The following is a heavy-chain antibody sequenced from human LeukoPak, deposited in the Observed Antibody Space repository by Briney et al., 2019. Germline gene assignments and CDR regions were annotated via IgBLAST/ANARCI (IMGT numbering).Heavy chain of an antibody. CDR1: GFTFSSYA. V-gene: IGHV3-30*02. CDR3: AKVPPVGGYRVDY. D-gene: IGHD3-16*02. J-gene: IGHJ4*02. CDR2: IRYGGSNK. Sequence: PGGSLRLSCAASGFTFSSYAMHWVRQAPGKGLEWVAFIRYGGSNKYYADSVKGRFTISRDNSKNTLYLQMNSLRAEDTAVYYCAKVPPVGGYRVDYWGQGTLVTVSS.